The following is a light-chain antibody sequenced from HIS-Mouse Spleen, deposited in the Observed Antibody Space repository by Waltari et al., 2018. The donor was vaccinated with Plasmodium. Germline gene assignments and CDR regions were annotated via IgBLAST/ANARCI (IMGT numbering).Light chain of an antibody. CDR2: AAS. Sequence: AIRMTQSPSPFSASTGDRVTLTCRARQGISSYVAWYQQKPGKAPKLLIYAASTLQIGVPSRFSGSGSGTDFTLTISCLQSEDFATYYCQQYYSYPYTFGQGTKLEIK. CDR1: QGISSY. V-gene: IGKV1-8*01. CDR3: QQYYSYPYT. J-gene: IGKJ2*01.